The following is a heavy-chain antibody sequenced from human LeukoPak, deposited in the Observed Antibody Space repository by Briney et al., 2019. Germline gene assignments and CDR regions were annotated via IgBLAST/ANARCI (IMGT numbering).Heavy chain of an antibody. V-gene: IGHV3-30-3*01. Sequence: GGSLRLSCAASGFTFSSYAMHWVRQAPGKGLEWVAVISYDGSNKYYADSVKGRFTISRDNSKNTLYLQMNSLRAEDTAVYYCARDSQYYYDSSGSVGCFDIWGQGTMVTVSS. CDR2: ISYDGSNK. D-gene: IGHD3-22*01. CDR1: GFTFSSYA. CDR3: ARDSQYYYDSSGSVGCFDI. J-gene: IGHJ3*02.